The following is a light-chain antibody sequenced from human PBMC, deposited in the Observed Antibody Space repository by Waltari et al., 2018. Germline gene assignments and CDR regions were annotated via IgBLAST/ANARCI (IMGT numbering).Light chain of an antibody. CDR2: VNSDGSH. CDR1: SGHSSNI. Sequence: QLVLTQSPSASASLGASVKLTCTLSSGHSSNIIAWLQQQPEKGPRYLMKVNSDGSHSKGDDIPDRFSGSSSGAERYLTSSSVQSEDEADYYCQTGGHGTWVFGGGTTLTVL. V-gene: IGLV4-69*01. J-gene: IGLJ3*02. CDR3: QTGGHGTWV.